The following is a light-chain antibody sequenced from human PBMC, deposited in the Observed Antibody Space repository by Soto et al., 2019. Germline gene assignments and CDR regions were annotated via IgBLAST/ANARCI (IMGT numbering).Light chain of an antibody. CDR1: QSVSSSY. CDR3: HQYGTSPT. Sequence: EIVLTQSPGTLSLSPGERATLSCRTSQSVSSSYLAWYQQKPGQAPRLIMYGASSRATGIPDRFSGSGSGTDFTLTISRLEPEHFAVYYCHQYGTSPTFGQGTKVQIK. CDR2: GAS. V-gene: IGKV3-20*01. J-gene: IGKJ1*01.